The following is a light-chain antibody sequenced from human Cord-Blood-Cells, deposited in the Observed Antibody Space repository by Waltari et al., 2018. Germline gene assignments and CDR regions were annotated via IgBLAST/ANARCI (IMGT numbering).Light chain of an antibody. CDR1: SSDFGRSNY. CDR2: DVS. CDR3: SSYTSSSTWV. J-gene: IGLJ3*02. Sequence: QSALPQPASVSGSPGPSITISCTGPSSDFGRSNYVSWYQQHPGQPPKLMIYDVSNRPSGVSNRFSGSKSGNTASLTISGLQAEDEADYYCSSYTSSSTWVFGGRTKLTVL. V-gene: IGLV2-14*03.